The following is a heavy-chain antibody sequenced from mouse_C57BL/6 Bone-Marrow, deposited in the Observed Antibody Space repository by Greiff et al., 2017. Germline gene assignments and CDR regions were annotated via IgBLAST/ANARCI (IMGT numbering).Heavy chain of an antibody. J-gene: IGHJ3*01. D-gene: IGHD2-2*01. V-gene: IGHV1-55*01. CDR3: ASPLSTMVTTRGFAY. CDR2: IYPGSGST. CDR1: GYTFTSYW. Sequence: QVQLQQPGAELVKPGASVKMPCKASGYTFTSYWITWVKQRPGQGLEWIGDIYPGSGSTNYNEKFKSKATLTVDTSSSTAYMQLSSLTSEDSAVYYCASPLSTMVTTRGFAYWGQGTLVTVSA.